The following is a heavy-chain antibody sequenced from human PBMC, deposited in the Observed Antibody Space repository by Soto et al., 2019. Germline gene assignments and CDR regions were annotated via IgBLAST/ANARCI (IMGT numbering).Heavy chain of an antibody. CDR3: ARRTFGSSRSFDI. CDR1: GFAFSSHP. D-gene: IGHD6-6*01. CDR2: ISDSGSLT. V-gene: IGHV3-23*01. Sequence: GGSLRLSRAASGFAFSSHPMSWVRQAPEKGLEWVAGISDSGSLTYNADSVRGRFTISRDNSKNTLYLQMNSLRAEDTAVYYCARRTFGSSRSFDIWGQGTMVTVSS. J-gene: IGHJ3*02.